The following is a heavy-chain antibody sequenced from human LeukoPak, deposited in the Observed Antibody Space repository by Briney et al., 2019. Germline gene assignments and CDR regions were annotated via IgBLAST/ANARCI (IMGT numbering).Heavy chain of an antibody. V-gene: IGHV5-51*01. CDR2: IYPGDSET. D-gene: IGHD1-26*01. J-gene: IGHJ3*02. Sequence: AESPQITRKGPGYSFTNYLVGWVRQMPGEGMEWMGIIYPGDSETRYSPSFQGQVTISADKSITTAYLQWSSLKASDTAMYYCARVDSGSHWRAFDIWGQGTMVIVSS. CDR1: GYSFTNYL. CDR3: ARVDSGSHWRAFDI.